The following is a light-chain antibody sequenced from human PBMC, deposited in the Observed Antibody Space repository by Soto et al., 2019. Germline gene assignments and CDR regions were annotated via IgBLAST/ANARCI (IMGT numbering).Light chain of an antibody. Sequence: IVMTQSPLPLPVTPGEPASISCRSSQSLLHSDGYNYLDWYLQKPGQSPQLLIYLGSSRASGVPDRFSGSGSGTDFTLKISRVEAEDVGIYYCMQALQTPQVTFGPGTKVDIK. V-gene: IGKV2-28*01. CDR3: MQALQTPQVT. CDR1: QSLLHSDGYNY. J-gene: IGKJ3*01. CDR2: LGS.